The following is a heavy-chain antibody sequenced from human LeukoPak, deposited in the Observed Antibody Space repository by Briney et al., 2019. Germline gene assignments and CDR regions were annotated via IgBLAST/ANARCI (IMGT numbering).Heavy chain of an antibody. CDR3: ARDLLFDYYGMDV. CDR2: ISSSSSYI. V-gene: IGHV3-21*01. D-gene: IGHD5/OR15-5a*01. J-gene: IGHJ6*02. CDR1: GFTFSSYS. Sequence: GGSLRLPCAASGFTFSSYSMNWVRQAPGKGLEWVSSISSSSSYIYYADSVKGRFTISRDNAKNSLYLQMNSLRAEDTAVYYCARDLLFDYYGMDVWGQGTTVTVSS.